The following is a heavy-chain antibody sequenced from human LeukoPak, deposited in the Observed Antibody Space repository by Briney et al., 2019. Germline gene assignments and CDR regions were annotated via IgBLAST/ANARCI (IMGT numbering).Heavy chain of an antibody. Sequence: GGSLRLSCAASGFTFSTYWMHWVRQAPGKGLVWVSRINSGGTTTNYADSVKGRFTISRDNAKNTLYLQMNSLRGEDTAVYYCETSNWFDPWGQGTLVTVSS. CDR1: GFTFSTYW. V-gene: IGHV3-74*01. J-gene: IGHJ5*02. D-gene: IGHD2-2*01. CDR3: ETSNWFDP. CDR2: INSGGTTT.